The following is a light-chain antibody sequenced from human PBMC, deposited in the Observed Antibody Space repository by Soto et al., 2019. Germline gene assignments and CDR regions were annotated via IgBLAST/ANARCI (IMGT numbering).Light chain of an antibody. J-gene: IGKJ1*01. CDR2: GAS. Sequence: EIVLTQSPGTLSLSPGERATLSCRASQSVRARYVAWYQRKPGQAPRLLIYGASNRATDIPVRFSASGSGTDFTLTITRLEPEDFAVYICQQYAVSPPTFGLGTKVEFK. CDR3: QQYAVSPPT. CDR1: QSVRARY. V-gene: IGKV3-20*01.